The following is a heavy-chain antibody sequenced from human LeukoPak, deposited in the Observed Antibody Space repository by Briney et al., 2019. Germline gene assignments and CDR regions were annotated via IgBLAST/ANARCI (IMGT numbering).Heavy chain of an antibody. D-gene: IGHD3-22*01. Sequence: PGGSLRLSCAATGFINNFGMSWVRQAPGKGLEWVSAISGSGSSTYYRDSVKGRFTMSKDHSKNTLYLQMNSLRVEDSAVYYCANLGCYDNRAPAYWGQGTLVTVSS. CDR2: ISGSGSST. CDR3: ANLGCYDNRAPAY. V-gene: IGHV3-23*01. J-gene: IGHJ4*02. CDR1: GFINNFG.